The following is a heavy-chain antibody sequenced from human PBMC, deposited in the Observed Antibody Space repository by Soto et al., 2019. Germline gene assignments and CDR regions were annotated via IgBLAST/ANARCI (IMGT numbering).Heavy chain of an antibody. CDR2: VSGSGAGT. Sequence: EVQLLESGGGLVQPGGSLRLSCAASGFTFSSYAMTWVRQAPGKGLQCVSAVSGSGAGTYYADSVKGRFSISRDNSKNTLYLQVNSLRAEDTAVYYCAKVLDASMVVNGYLYWGQGTLVTVSS. J-gene: IGHJ4*02. CDR3: AKVLDASMVVNGYLY. V-gene: IGHV3-23*01. CDR1: GFTFSSYA. D-gene: IGHD5-18*01.